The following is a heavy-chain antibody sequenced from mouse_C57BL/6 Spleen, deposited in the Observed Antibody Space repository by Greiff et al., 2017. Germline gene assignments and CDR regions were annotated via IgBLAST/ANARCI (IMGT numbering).Heavy chain of an antibody. V-gene: IGHV1-69*01. D-gene: IGHD1-1*01. CDR1: GYTFTSYW. CDR2: IDPSDSYT. Sequence: QVQLQQPGAELVMPGASVKLSCKASGYTFTSYWMHWVKQRPGQGLEWIGEIDPSDSYTNYNQKFKGKSTLTVDKSSSTAYMQLSSLTSEDSAVYYCARWTTVAYFDVWGTGTTVTVSS. CDR3: ARWTTVAYFDV. J-gene: IGHJ1*03.